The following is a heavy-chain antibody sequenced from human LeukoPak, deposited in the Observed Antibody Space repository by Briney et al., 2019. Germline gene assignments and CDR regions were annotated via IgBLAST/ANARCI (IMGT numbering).Heavy chain of an antibody. J-gene: IGHJ4*02. D-gene: IGHD3-3*01. CDR2: ISGSGGST. CDR3: AKRKEVRFLEWLLISPFDY. V-gene: IGHV3-23*01. CDR1: GFTFSSYA. Sequence: SGGSLRLSCAASGFTFSSYAMSWVRQAPGKGLEWVSAISGSGGSTYYADSVKGRFTISRDNSKNTLYLQMNSLRAEDTAVYYCAKRKEVRFLEWLLISPFDYWGQGTLVTVSS.